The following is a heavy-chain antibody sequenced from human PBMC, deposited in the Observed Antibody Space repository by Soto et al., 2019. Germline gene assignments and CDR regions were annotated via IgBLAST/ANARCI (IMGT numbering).Heavy chain of an antibody. D-gene: IGHD5-18*01. J-gene: IGHJ6*02. V-gene: IGHV1-69*13. CDR1: GGTFSSYA. CDR2: IIPIFGTA. Sequence: ASVKVSCKASGGTFSSYAISWVRQAPGQGLEWMGGIIPIFGTANYAQKFQGRVTITADESTSTAYMELSSLRSEDTAVYYCARAYVDTAMDYYYYYGMDVWGQGTTVTVSS. CDR3: ARAYVDTAMDYYYYYGMDV.